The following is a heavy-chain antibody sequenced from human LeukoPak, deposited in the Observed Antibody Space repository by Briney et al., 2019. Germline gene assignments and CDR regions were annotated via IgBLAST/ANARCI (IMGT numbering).Heavy chain of an antibody. CDR3: ARVRYDFWSGYYGPFDY. CDR1: GGSFSGYY. J-gene: IGHJ4*02. V-gene: IGHV4-34*01. Sequence: SQTLSLTCAVYGGSFSGYYWSWIRQPPGKGLEWIGEINHSGSTNYNPSLKSRVTISVDTSKNQFSLKLSSVTAADTAVYYCARVRYDFWSGYYGPFDYWGQGTLVTVSS. CDR2: INHSGST. D-gene: IGHD3-3*01.